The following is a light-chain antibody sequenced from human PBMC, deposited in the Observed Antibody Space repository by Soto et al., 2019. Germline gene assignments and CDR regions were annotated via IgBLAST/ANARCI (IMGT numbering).Light chain of an antibody. J-gene: IGLJ1*01. CDR1: NSDIGGYNY. CDR3: CSYAGSYIYV. V-gene: IGLV2-11*01. CDR2: DVT. Sequence: QPVLTQPRSVSGSPGQSVTISCTGTNSDIGGYNYVSWYQQHPDQAPKVMIYDVTKRPSGVPDRFSGSKSGNSASLTISGLQAEDEADYYRCSYAGSYIYVFGTGTKVTVL.